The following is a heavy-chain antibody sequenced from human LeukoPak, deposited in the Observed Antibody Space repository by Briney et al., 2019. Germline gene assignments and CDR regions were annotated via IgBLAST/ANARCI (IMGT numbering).Heavy chain of an antibody. CDR1: GGTFSSYA. J-gene: IGHJ6*03. CDR3: GSSVAVAAADTTNYYYYYMDV. Sequence: SVEVSCKASGGTFSSYAISWVRQAPGQGLEWMGGIIPTFGTANYAQKFQGRVTITTDESTSTAYMELSSLRSEDTAVYYCGSSVAVAAADTTNYYYYYMDVWGKGTTVTVSS. V-gene: IGHV1-69*05. D-gene: IGHD6-13*01. CDR2: IIPTFGTA.